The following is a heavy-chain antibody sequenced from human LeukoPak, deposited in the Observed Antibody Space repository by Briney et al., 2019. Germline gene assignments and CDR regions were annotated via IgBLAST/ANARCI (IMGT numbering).Heavy chain of an antibody. CDR2: INSDGSST. D-gene: IGHD3-16*01. Sequence: GGSLRLSCAASGFPLSSYWMHWVRQAPGKGLVWVSRINSDGSSTGYADSVKGRFNISRDNAKNTLYLQMNSLGAEDAAVYYCARETLINVDAFDIWGQGTMVTVSS. V-gene: IGHV3-74*01. CDR3: ARETLINVDAFDI. J-gene: IGHJ3*02. CDR1: GFPLSSYW.